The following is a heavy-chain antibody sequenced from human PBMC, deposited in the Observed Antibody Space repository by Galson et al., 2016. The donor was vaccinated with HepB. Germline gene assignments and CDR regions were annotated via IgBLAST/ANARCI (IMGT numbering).Heavy chain of an antibody. J-gene: IGHJ4*02. V-gene: IGHV4-31*03. D-gene: IGHD5-18*01. CDR3: ATRGYTYGSDH. Sequence: TLSLTCIVSGDSISSGGSHWIWIRQHPGKGLEWIGFIYYSGSTYYNPSLKSRVTISVDTSKNQFSLKLRSVTAADTAVYYCATRGYTYGSDHWGQGTLVTVSS. CDR2: IYYSGST. CDR1: GDSISSGGSH.